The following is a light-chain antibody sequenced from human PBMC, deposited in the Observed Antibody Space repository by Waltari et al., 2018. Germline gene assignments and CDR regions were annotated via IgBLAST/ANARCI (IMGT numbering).Light chain of an antibody. CDR2: GTS. V-gene: IGKV1-39*01. CDR3: QQTYGIPWT. J-gene: IGKJ1*01. CDR1: EYIGDF. Sequence: DIQMPQSPSSLSASVGDRVTITCRASEYIGDFLSWFQQKPGKAPKLLVYGTSTLHSGIPSRFSGSVSGLDFTLTISSLQPDDFATYSCQQTYGIPWTFGQGTTVETK.